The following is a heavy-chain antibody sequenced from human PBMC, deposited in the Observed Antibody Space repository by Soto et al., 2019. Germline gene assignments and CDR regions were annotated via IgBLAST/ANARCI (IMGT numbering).Heavy chain of an antibody. Sequence: GGSLRLSCEASGFSFSTYSMHWARQAPGKGLEWVSSIGRRSDIYYADSVKGRFTISRDNAKNSVSLQMNSLRDEDTAVYYCAREETAWPLAYGLDVWGQGTTVTVSS. CDR1: GFSFSTYS. CDR2: IGRRSDI. D-gene: IGHD2-21*02. CDR3: AREETAWPLAYGLDV. J-gene: IGHJ6*02. V-gene: IGHV3-21*01.